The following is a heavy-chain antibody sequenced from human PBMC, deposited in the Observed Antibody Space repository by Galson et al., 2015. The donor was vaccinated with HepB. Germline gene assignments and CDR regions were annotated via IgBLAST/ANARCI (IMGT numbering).Heavy chain of an antibody. CDR1: GFTLSRYS. CDR3: TRDSRRVTDHDPFDI. CDR2: ISGTSWTI. J-gene: IGHJ3*02. V-gene: IGHV3-21*01. Sequence: SLRLSCAASGFTLSRYSMNWVRQAPGKGLEWVSSISGTSWTIYQADSQKGRFTTSRDNTKNSLYLQMSSLRAEDTAVYYCTRDSRRVTDHDPFDIRGQGTMVTVSS. D-gene: IGHD3-10*01.